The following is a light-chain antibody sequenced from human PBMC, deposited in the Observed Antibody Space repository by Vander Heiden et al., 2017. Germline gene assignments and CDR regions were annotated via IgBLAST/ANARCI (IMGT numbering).Light chain of an antibody. J-gene: IGKJ1*01. CDR3: QQYNSTPTWT. CDR2: WAS. CDR1: QSVLYSSNNKNY. V-gene: IGKV4-1*01. Sequence: DILMTQSPDSLAVSLGERATINCKSSQSVLYSSNNKNYLAWYQQKPGQPPKLLIYWASTRESGVPDRFSGSGSGTDFTLTISSLQAEDVAVYYCQQYNSTPTWTFGQGTRVEIK.